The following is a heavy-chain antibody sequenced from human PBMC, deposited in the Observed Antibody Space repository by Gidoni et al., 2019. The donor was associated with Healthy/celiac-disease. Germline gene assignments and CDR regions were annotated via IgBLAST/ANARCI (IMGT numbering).Heavy chain of an antibody. V-gene: IGHV3-20*04. J-gene: IGHJ4*02. CDR2: INWNGGST. CDR1: GFTCEVYG. Sequence: EVQLVESGGGVVRPGGSLRLSCAASGFTCEVYGIGWVRQAPGKGLEWVSGINWNGGSTGYADSVKGRFTISRDNAKNSLYLHMNSLRAEDTALYYCARDMRSSSGWYGDYWGQGTLVTVSS. CDR3: ARDMRSSSGWYGDY. D-gene: IGHD6-19*01.